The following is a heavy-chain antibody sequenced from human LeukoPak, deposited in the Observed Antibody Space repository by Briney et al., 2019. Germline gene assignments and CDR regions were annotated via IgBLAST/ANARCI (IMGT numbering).Heavy chain of an antibody. CDR1: GFTFSSYS. J-gene: IGHJ4*02. Sequence: KAGGSLRLSCAASGFTFSSYSMNWVRQAPGKGLEWVSSISSSSSYIYYADSVKGRFTISRDNAKNSLYLQMNSLRAEDTAVYYCARDIPRGYSYVGVYDYWGQGTLVTVSS. CDR3: ARDIPRGYSYVGVYDY. V-gene: IGHV3-21*01. CDR2: ISSSSSYI. D-gene: IGHD5-18*01.